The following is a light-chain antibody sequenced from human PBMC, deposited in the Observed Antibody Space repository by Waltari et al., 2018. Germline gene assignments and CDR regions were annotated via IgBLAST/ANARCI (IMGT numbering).Light chain of an antibody. V-gene: IGKV4-1*01. CDR3: QQYYSTPRT. CDR1: QSVLYSSNNKTY. CDR2: WAS. J-gene: IGKJ1*01. Sequence: DIVMTQSPDSLAVSLGGRATINCKSSQSVLYSSNNKTYLAWYQQRPGQPPKLLIYWASTRESGVPDRFSGSGSGTDFTLTISSLQAEDVAVYYCQQYYSTPRTFGQGTKVEIE.